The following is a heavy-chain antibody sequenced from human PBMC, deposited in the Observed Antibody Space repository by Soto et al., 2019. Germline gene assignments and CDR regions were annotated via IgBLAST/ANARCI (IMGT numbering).Heavy chain of an antibody. CDR2: IYFTGST. CDR1: GGAVSSGAYY. J-gene: IGHJ5*02. V-gene: IGHV4-61*08. CDR3: TRGPPRVQWFDP. Sequence: SETLSLTCTVSGGAVSSGAYYWSWIRQPPGKGLEWIGHIYFTGSTNYNPSLKSRVTMSLDTSRNQFSLKLSSVTAADTAVYYCTRGPPRVQWFDPWGLGTLVTVSS.